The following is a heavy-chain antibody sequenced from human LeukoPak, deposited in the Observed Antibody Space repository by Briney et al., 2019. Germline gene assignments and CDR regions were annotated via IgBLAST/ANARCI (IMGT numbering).Heavy chain of an antibody. CDR1: GVSFSGYY. CDR2: INHSGST. J-gene: IGHJ4*02. CDR3: ARSVWGSGSYSGSDY. Sequence: PSETLSLTCAVYGVSFSGYYWSWIRQPPGKGLEWIGEINHSGSTNYNPSLKSRVTISVDTSKNQFSLKLSSVTAADTAVYYCARSVWGSGSYSGSDYWGQGTLVTVSS. D-gene: IGHD3-10*01. V-gene: IGHV4-34*01.